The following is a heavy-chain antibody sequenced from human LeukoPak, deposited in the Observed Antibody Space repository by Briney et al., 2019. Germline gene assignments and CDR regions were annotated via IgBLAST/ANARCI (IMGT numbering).Heavy chain of an antibody. D-gene: IGHD1-26*01. Sequence: PGGSLRLSCAASGFTFSSYWIHWVRQAPGKGLVWVSRINSDGSSTTYADSVKGRFTISRDNAKNTLYLRMNSLTAEDTAVYYCAGIVGAKTYWGQGTLVTVSS. CDR3: AGIVGAKTY. J-gene: IGHJ4*02. CDR1: GFTFSSYW. V-gene: IGHV3-74*01. CDR2: INSDGSST.